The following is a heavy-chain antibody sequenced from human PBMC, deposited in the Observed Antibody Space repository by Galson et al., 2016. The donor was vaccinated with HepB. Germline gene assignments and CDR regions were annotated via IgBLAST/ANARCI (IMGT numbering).Heavy chain of an antibody. V-gene: IGHV3-30*18. CDR1: GFTFSRYG. CDR2: ISYDGSFK. J-gene: IGHJ3*01. Sequence: SLRLSCAASGFTFSRYGIHWVRQAPGKGLEWVAVISYDGSFKYYADSVKGRFTISRDNSKSTLYLQMNSLRVEDTAVCYCAKEGVAYTTTWFSAFDFWGQGTMVTVSS. D-gene: IGHD2-2*01. CDR3: AKEGVAYTTTWFSAFDF.